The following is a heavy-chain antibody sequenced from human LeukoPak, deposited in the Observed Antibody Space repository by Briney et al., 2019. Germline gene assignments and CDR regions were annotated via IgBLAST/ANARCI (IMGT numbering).Heavy chain of an antibody. Sequence: SETLSLTCAVYGGSFSGYYWSWIRQPPGKGLEWIGEINHSGSTNYNPPLKSRVTISVDTSKNQFSLKLSSVTAADTAVYYCARGGIMAVSSDFDYWGQGTLVTVSS. D-gene: IGHD1-26*01. CDR1: GGSFSGYY. CDR2: INHSGST. CDR3: ARGGIMAVSSDFDY. V-gene: IGHV4-34*01. J-gene: IGHJ4*02.